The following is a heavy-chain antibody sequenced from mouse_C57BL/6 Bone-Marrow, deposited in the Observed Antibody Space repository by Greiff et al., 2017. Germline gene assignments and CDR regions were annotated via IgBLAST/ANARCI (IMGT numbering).Heavy chain of an antibody. Sequence: EVKLEESGGGLVKPGGSLKLSCAASGFTFSSYAMSWVRQTPEKRLEWVATISAGGSYTYYPDNVKGRFTISRDNAKNNLYLQMSHLKSEDTAMYYCARDRTTDPYFDVWGTGTTVTVSS. CDR2: ISAGGSYT. D-gene: IGHD1-1*01. CDR1: GFTFSSYA. CDR3: ARDRTTDPYFDV. V-gene: IGHV5-4*01. J-gene: IGHJ1*03.